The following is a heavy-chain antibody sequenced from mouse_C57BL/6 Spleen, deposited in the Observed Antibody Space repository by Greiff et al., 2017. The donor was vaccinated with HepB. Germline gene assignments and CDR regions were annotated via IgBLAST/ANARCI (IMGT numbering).Heavy chain of an antibody. CDR2: ISDGGSYT. CDR1: GFTFSSHA. CDR3: ARGGYYYGSSYDWYFDV. D-gene: IGHD1-1*01. Sequence: EVKLVESGGGLVKPGGSLKLSCAASGFTFSSHAMSWVRQTPEKRLEWVATISDGGSYTYYPDNVKGRFTISRDNAKNNLYLQMSHLKSEDTAMYYCARGGYYYGSSYDWYFDVWGTGTTVTVSS. V-gene: IGHV5-4*03. J-gene: IGHJ1*03.